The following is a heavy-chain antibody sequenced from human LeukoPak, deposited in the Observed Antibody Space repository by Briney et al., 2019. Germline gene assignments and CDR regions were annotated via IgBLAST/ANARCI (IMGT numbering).Heavy chain of an antibody. D-gene: IGHD2-8*02. V-gene: IGHV4-59*08. Sequence: SETLSLTCTVSGGSISSYYWSWIRQPPGKGLEWIAYISDIGSINYNPPLKSRVTISLETSKNQFSLKLSSVTAADTAVYYCAGHHPRNTVDFWGQGTLVTVSS. CDR1: GGSISSYY. CDR3: AGHHPRNTVDF. J-gene: IGHJ4*02. CDR2: ISDIGSI.